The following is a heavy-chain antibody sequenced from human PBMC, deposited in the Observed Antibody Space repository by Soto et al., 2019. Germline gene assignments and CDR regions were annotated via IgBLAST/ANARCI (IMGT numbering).Heavy chain of an antibody. CDR1: GDSVSSNSAG. CDR3: ARGEQYTGRIFHY. D-gene: IGHD1-26*01. Sequence: SQTLSLTCAITGDSVSSNSAGWSWVRQSPSRGLEWLGRTYYRSKWYYEYAVSVRGRITINPDTSKNQYSLQLNSVTPEDTAVYFCARGEQYTGRIFHYRGPGPLVTVSS. J-gene: IGHJ4*01. V-gene: IGHV6-1*01. CDR2: TYYRSKWYY.